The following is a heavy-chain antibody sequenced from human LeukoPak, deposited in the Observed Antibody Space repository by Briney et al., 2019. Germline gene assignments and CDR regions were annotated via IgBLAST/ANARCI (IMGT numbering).Heavy chain of an antibody. J-gene: IGHJ6*04. CDR2: ISSNGGST. CDR3: VKDRVAGRDYYYGMDV. D-gene: IGHD6-19*01. Sequence: GGSLRLSCSASGFTFSSYAMHWVRQAPGKGLEYVSAISSNGGSTYYADSVKSRFTISRDNSKNTLYLQMSSLRAEDTAVYYCVKDRVAGRDYYYGMDVWGKGTTVTVSS. CDR1: GFTFSSYA. V-gene: IGHV3-64D*06.